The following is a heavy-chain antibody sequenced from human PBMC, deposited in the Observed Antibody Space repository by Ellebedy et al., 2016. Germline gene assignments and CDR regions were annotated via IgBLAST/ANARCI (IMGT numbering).Heavy chain of an antibody. CDR3: ARGGGGTYYYYMDV. V-gene: IGHV4-4*02. CDR2: IYHSGST. Sequence: SETLSLTCAVSGGSISSSNWWSWVRQPPGKGLEWIGEIYHSGSTNYNPSLKSRVTISVDTSKNQFSLKLSSVTAADTAVYYCARGGGGTYYYYMDVWGKGTTVTVSS. J-gene: IGHJ6*03. D-gene: IGHD3-16*01. CDR1: GGSISSSNW.